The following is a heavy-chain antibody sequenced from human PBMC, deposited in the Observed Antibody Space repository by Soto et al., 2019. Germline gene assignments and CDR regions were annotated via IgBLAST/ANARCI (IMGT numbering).Heavy chain of an antibody. V-gene: IGHV3-30*18. CDR1: GFTFSSYG. J-gene: IGHJ6*02. CDR2: ISYDGSNK. Sequence: GGSLRLSCAASGFTFSSYGMHWVRQAPGKGLEWVAVISYDGSNKYYADSVKGRFTISRDNSKNTLYLQMNSLRAEDTAVYYCAKVHGSGSVDPYYYYYGMDVWGQGTTVTVSS. D-gene: IGHD3-10*01. CDR3: AKVHGSGSVDPYYYYYGMDV.